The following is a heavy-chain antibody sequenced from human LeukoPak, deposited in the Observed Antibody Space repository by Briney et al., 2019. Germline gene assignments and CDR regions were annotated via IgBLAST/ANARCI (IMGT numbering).Heavy chain of an antibody. CDR2: IYCTGST. Sequence: SETLSLTCTVSGGSISSTTYYWGWIRQPPGLELEWVGTIYCTGSTYYNPSLKSRLSMSVDTSKNQFSLKLSSVTAADTAVYYCARLASGWPFDYWGQGTLVTVSS. CDR1: GGSISSTTYY. CDR3: ARLASGWPFDY. J-gene: IGHJ4*02. D-gene: IGHD6-19*01. V-gene: IGHV4-39*01.